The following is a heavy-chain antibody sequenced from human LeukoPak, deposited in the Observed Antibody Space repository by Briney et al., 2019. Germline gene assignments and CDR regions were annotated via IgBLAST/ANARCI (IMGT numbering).Heavy chain of an antibody. D-gene: IGHD6-19*01. CDR2: IYYSGST. Sequence: SETLSLTCTVSGGSISSFYWSWIRQAPGKGLEWIGYIYYSGSTNYNPSLKSRVTISVDTSKNQFSLQLSSVTAADTAVYYCASSSGWKYFDYWGQGTLVTVSS. CDR3: ASSSGWKYFDY. V-gene: IGHV4-59*08. CDR1: GGSISSFY. J-gene: IGHJ4*02.